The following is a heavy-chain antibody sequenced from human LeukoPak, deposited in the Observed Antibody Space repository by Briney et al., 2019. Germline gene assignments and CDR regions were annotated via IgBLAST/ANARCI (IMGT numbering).Heavy chain of an antibody. CDR3: ARGGTDLWSGYYGMDV. D-gene: IGHD3-3*01. J-gene: IGHJ6*02. Sequence: QPGGSLRLCCAASGFTFSSYWMSWVRQAPGKGLEWVANIKQDGSEKYYVDSVKGRFTISRDNAKNSLYLQMNSLRAEDTAVYYCARGGTDLWSGYYGMDVWGQGTTVTVSS. CDR1: GFTFSSYW. CDR2: IKQDGSEK. V-gene: IGHV3-7*01.